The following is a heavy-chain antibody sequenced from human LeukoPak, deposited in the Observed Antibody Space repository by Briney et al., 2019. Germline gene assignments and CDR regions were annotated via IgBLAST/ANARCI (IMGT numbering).Heavy chain of an antibody. CDR2: INHSGST. V-gene: IGHV4-34*01. J-gene: IGHJ4*02. D-gene: IGHD3-9*01. CDR3: ARGLLRYFDWLLD. Sequence: KPSETLSLTCAVYGGSFSGYYWSWIRQPPGKGLEWIGEINHSGSTNYNPSLKSRVTISVDTSKNQFSLKLSSVTAADTAVYYCARGLLRYFDWLLDWGQGTLVTVSS. CDR1: GGSFSGYY.